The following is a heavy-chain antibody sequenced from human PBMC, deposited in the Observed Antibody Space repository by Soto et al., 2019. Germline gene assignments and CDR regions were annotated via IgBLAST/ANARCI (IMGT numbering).Heavy chain of an antibody. Sequence: SETLSLTCTVSGGSISSGGYYWSWIRQHPGKGLEWIGYIYYSGSTYYNPSLKSRVTISVDTSKNQFSLKLSSVTAADTAVYYCARAENSSSSSFLLWGQGTLVT. J-gene: IGHJ4*02. V-gene: IGHV4-31*03. CDR1: GGSISSGGYY. D-gene: IGHD6-6*01. CDR2: IYYSGST. CDR3: ARAENSSSSSFLL.